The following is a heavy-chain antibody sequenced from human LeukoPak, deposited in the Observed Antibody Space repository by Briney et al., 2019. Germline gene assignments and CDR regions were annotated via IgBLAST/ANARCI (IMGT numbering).Heavy chain of an antibody. V-gene: IGHV4-4*07. CDR1: GGSIRSYY. J-gene: IGHJ4*02. CDR3: ARDARGWSGFDY. Sequence: SETLSLTCSVSGGSIRSYYWSWIRQPAGKGREWIGRIYTTGNTDYNPSLKSRVTMSVDTSKNQFSLNLSSVTAADTAVYYCARDARGWSGFDYWGQGTLVTVSS. CDR2: IYTTGNT. D-gene: IGHD3-3*01.